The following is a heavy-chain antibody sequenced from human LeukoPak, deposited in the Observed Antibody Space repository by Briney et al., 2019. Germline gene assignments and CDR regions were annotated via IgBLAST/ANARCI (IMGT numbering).Heavy chain of an antibody. CDR2: ISSGSDYI. D-gene: IGHD6-19*01. CDR1: GFTFSGYT. J-gene: IGHJ6*02. Sequence: GGSLRLSCAASGFTFSGYTMNWVRQTPGKGLEWISSISSGSDYIYYADSVKGRFTISRDNAKNSLYLQVSSLRAEDTAVYYCARGGGWDAYYYYGLDVWGQGTTVTVSS. CDR3: ARGGGWDAYYYYGLDV. V-gene: IGHV3-21*01.